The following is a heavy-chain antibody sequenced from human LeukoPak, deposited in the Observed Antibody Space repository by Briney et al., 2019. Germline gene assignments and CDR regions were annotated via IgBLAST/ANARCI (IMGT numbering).Heavy chain of an antibody. CDR1: GFTFSSYA. J-gene: IGHJ4*02. CDR2: ISGSGGST. CDR3: AKDSRSTVAGTSTY. Sequence: PGGSLRLSCAASGFTFSSYAMSWVRQAPGKGLEWVSAISGSGGSTYYADSVKGRFTIPRDNSKNTLYLQMNSLRAEDTAVYHCAKDSRSTVAGTSTYWGQGSLVTVSS. V-gene: IGHV3-23*01. D-gene: IGHD6-19*01.